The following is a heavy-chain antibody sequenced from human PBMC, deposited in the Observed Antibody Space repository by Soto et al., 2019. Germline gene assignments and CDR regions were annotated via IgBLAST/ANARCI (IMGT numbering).Heavy chain of an antibody. V-gene: IGHV3-23*01. J-gene: IGHJ6*02. Sequence: EVQLLESGGGLVHPGGSLRLSCADSGFTFSTYPMTWIRQAPGKGLEWVSTISATGSNTYYADTAKGRFTISRDNSKNTLYLQMNGLRLEDTAIYYCAKETYYYDSSGSDYYYGMDVWGQGTTVTVSS. CDR3: AKETYYYDSSGSDYYYGMDV. CDR2: ISATGSNT. D-gene: IGHD3-22*01. CDR1: GFTFSTYP.